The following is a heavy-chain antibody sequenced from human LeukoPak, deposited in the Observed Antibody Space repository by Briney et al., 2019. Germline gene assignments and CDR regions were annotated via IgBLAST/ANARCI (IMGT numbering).Heavy chain of an antibody. D-gene: IGHD3-10*01. Sequence: SETLSLTCTVSGGSISGYYWSWIRQPPGKGLEWIGYIYYSGSTNYNPSLKSRVTISIDTSKNQFSLKLSSVTAADTAVYYCARASTFGWFDPWGQGTLVTVSS. V-gene: IGHV4-59*01. J-gene: IGHJ5*02. CDR2: IYYSGST. CDR1: GGSISGYY. CDR3: ARASTFGWFDP.